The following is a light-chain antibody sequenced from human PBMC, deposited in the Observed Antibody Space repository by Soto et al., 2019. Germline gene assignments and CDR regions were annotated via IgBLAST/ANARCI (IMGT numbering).Light chain of an antibody. CDR1: QSISSY. CDR2: AAS. V-gene: IGKV1-39*01. J-gene: IGKJ5*01. Sequence: DIQMTQSPSSLSASVGDRVTITCRASQSISSYLNWYQQKPWKAPKLLIYAASSLQSGVPSRFSGSGSGPDFTLNISSLQTEYFATYYCQQSYRTPPITFGQGTRLEIK. CDR3: QQSYRTPPIT.